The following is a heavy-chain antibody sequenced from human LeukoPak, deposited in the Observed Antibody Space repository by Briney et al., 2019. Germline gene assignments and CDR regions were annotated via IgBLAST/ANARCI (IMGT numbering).Heavy chain of an antibody. CDR1: GGTFSSYA. CDR2: IIPIFGTA. D-gene: IGHD3-3*01. Sequence: SVKVSCKASGGTFSSYAISWVRQAPGQGLEWMGGIIPIFGTANYAQKFQGRVTITADESTSTAYMELSSLRSEDTAVYYCAFPRGIFGVEPYYMDVWGKGTTVTVSS. J-gene: IGHJ6*03. CDR3: AFPRGIFGVEPYYMDV. V-gene: IGHV1-69*13.